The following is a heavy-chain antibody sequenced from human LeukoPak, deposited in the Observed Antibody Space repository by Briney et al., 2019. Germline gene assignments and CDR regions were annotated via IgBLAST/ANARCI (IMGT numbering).Heavy chain of an antibody. V-gene: IGHV3-20*04. J-gene: IGHJ5*02. D-gene: IGHD6-13*01. CDR2: INWNSGDT. CDR1: GFNFDNYG. Sequence: RGSLRLSCAASGFNFDNYGMSWVRQAPGKGLEWVSGINWNSGDTGYADSVKGRFTISRDNAKNSLYLQMNSLRADDTALYYCARDIAAAGNHRWFDPWGQGTPVTVSS. CDR3: ARDIAAAGNHRWFDP.